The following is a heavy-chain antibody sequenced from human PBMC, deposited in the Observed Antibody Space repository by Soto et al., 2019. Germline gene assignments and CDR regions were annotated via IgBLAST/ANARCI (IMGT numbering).Heavy chain of an antibody. J-gene: IGHJ4*02. V-gene: IGHV2-5*02. CDR2: IYWDDSK. CDR3: AQQYNWNFDH. Sequence: QITLEESGPTLVKATQTLTLTCALSGFTLNTHGMGVAWVRQPPGKALEWLALIYWDDSKYYSPSLESRLTVTKVTSKNQVVLTMTNMDPGDTATYFGAQQYNWNFDHWGRGTLITVSS. D-gene: IGHD1-1*01. CDR1: GFTLNTHGMG.